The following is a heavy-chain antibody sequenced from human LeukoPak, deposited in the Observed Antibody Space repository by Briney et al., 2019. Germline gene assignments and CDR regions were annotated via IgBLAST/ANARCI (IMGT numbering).Heavy chain of an antibody. Sequence: SETLSLTCTVSGGSLSSSSYCWGWIRQPPGKGLEWIGSICYSGCTLYNPYLKSRVILFVNTSKNQFSLKLRSVTAADTAVYYCARSENYIPEDWFDPWGQGTLVTVSS. CDR1: GGSLSSSSYC. CDR2: ICYSGCT. J-gene: IGHJ5*02. D-gene: IGHD5-24*01. V-gene: IGHV4-39*01. CDR3: ARSENYIPEDWFDP.